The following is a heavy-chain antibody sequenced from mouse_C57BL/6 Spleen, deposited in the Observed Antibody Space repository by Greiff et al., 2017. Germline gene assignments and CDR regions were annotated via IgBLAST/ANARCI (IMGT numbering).Heavy chain of an antibody. J-gene: IGHJ3*01. CDR2: IDPSDSYT. Sequence: VQLQQPGAELVMPGASVKLSCKASGYTFTSYWMHLVKQRPGQGLEWIGEIDPSDSYTNYNQKFKGKSTLTVDKSSSTAYMQLSSLTSEDSAVYYCATLNYGSRFAYWGQGTLVTVSA. CDR1: GYTFTSYW. V-gene: IGHV1-69*01. CDR3: ATLNYGSRFAY. D-gene: IGHD1-1*01.